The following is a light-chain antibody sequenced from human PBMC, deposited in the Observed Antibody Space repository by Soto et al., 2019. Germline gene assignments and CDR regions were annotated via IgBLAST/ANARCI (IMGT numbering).Light chain of an antibody. J-gene: IGKJ5*01. CDR2: AAS. Sequence: IQLRQSPSYLSASVGDRVTITCRASQSISSYLNWYQQKPGKAPKLLIYAASSLQSGVPSRFSGSGSGTDFTLTISSLQPEDFATYYCQKSYSTPITFGQGTRLEIK. CDR1: QSISSY. CDR3: QKSYSTPIT. V-gene: IGKV1-39*01.